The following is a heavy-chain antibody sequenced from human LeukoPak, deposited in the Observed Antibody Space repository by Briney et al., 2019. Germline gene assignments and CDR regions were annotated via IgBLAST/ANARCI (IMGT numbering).Heavy chain of an antibody. V-gene: IGHV3-53*01. J-gene: IGHJ4*02. CDR2: IYSGGDT. CDR3: ARPGYSNGAFDY. D-gene: IGHD6-25*01. Sequence: GRSLRLSWPAPGLTVTSTHMSWVRQAPGKGLETVSVIYSGGDTYYADSVKGRFTISRDNSKNTLYLQMNSVRAEDAAVYLCARPGYSNGAFDYWGQGTLVTVSS. CDR1: GLTVTSTH.